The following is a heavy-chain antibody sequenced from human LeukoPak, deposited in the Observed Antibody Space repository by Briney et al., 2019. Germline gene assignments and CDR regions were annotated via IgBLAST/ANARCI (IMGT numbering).Heavy chain of an antibody. CDR1: GFTFSSYA. D-gene: IGHD3-3*01. CDR3: XXXXXXXXFWSGSRTGEY. J-gene: IGHJ4*02. Sequence: GGSLRLSCAASGFTFSSYAMSWVRQAPGKGLEWVSAISGSGGSTYYADSVKGRFTISRDNSKNTLYLQMNSLRAEDTAVYYXXXXXXXXXFWSGSRTGEYWGQGTLVTVSS. CDR2: ISGSGGST. V-gene: IGHV3-23*01.